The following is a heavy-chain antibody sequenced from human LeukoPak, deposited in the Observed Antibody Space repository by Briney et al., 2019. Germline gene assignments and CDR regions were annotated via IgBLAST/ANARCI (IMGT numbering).Heavy chain of an antibody. Sequence: RGRSLRLSCAASGFIFTGYFMSWVRQAPGKGLEWVASIKHDGSEKYYVDSVRGRFTISRDNTKNLLYLQMSSLRAEDTAVYYCATDRGWRTSGYYLYYFEYWGQGTLVTFSS. V-gene: IGHV3-7*01. D-gene: IGHD3-3*01. CDR3: ATDRGWRTSGYYLYYFEY. CDR2: IKHDGSEK. CDR1: GFIFTGYF. J-gene: IGHJ4*02.